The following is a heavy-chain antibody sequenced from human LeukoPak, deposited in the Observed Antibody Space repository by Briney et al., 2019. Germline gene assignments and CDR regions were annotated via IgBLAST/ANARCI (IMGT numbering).Heavy chain of an antibody. V-gene: IGHV3-30-3*01. CDR2: ISYDGSNK. D-gene: IGHD5-18*01. CDR1: GFTFSSYA. CDR3: ARAMGYSYPFDY. J-gene: IGHJ4*02. Sequence: TGGSLRLSCAASGFTFSSYAMHWVRQAPGKGLEWVAVISYDGSNKYYADSVKGRFTISRDNSKNTLYLQMNSLRAEDTAVYYCARAMGYSYPFDYWGQGTLVTVSS.